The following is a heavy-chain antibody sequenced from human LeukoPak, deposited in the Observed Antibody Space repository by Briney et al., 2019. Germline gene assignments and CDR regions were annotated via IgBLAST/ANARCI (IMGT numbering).Heavy chain of an antibody. CDR3: ARTTYSSGWANAFDI. CDR2: FYYSGNT. CDR1: GGSISSGDYS. D-gene: IGHD6-19*01. J-gene: IGHJ3*02. Sequence: PSETLSLTCTVSGGSISSGDYSWSWNRQPPGKGLEWIGYFYYSGNTYYSPSLKSRVTISVDTSKNQFSLKLSSVTAADTAVYYCARTTYSSGWANAFDIWGQGTLVTVSS. V-gene: IGHV4-30-4*01.